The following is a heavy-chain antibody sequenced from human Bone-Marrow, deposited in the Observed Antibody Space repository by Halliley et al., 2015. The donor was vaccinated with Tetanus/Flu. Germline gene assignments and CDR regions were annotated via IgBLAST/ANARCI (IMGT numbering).Heavy chain of an antibody. CDR2: IYPAGSDT. V-gene: IGHV5-51*01. Sequence: IIYPAGSDTRYSPSFQGQVPISADKSISPVYLQLNSLKASDTAMYYCARHGYDTSGHYIYFFDYWGQGTLVTVSS. J-gene: IGHJ4*02. CDR3: ARHGYDTSGHYIYFFDY. D-gene: IGHD3-22*01.